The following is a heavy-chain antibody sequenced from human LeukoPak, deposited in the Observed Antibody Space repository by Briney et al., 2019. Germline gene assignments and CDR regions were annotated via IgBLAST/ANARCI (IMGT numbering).Heavy chain of an antibody. V-gene: IGHV1-2*02. Sequence: ASVKVSCKASGYTFTGYYMHWVRQAPGQGLEWMGWINPNSGGTNYAQKFQGRVSMTRDTSISTAYMELSRLRSDDTAVYYCARVPLYDFWSGYYGTSPVTGEFDYWGQGTLVTVSS. CDR1: GYTFTGYY. CDR3: ARVPLYDFWSGYYGTSPVTGEFDY. J-gene: IGHJ4*02. CDR2: INPNSGGT. D-gene: IGHD3-3*01.